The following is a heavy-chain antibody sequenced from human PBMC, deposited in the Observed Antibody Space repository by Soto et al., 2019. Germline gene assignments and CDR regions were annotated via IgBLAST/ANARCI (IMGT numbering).Heavy chain of an antibody. CDR1: GFGFSDYY. V-gene: IGHV3-11*01. D-gene: IGHD3-22*01. Sequence: QVQLVESGGGLVKPGGSLRLSCAAAGFGFSDYYMTWIRQAPGKGLQWVSYISSSDTTRYYADSVKGRFTISRDNAESSRSLQMNSLRAEDTAVYYCARLRGYSSCSYYFDYWGQGTLVTVSS. J-gene: IGHJ4*02. CDR2: ISSSDTTR. CDR3: ARLRGYSSCSYYFDY.